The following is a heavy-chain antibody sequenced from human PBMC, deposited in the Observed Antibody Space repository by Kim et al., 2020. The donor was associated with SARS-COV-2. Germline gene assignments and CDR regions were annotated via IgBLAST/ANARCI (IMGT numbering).Heavy chain of an antibody. CDR3: ARDQHFDWLLYLYYGLDV. V-gene: IGHV3-48*02. J-gene: IGHJ6*01. Sequence: GGSLRLSCAASGFTFSSYSMNWVRQAPGKGLEWVSYISSSSSTIYYADSVKGRFTISSDNAKKSLNLQMNSLRDEDTAVSYCARDQHFDWLLYLYYGLDV. D-gene: IGHD3-9*01. CDR1: GFTFSSYS. CDR2: ISSSSSTI.